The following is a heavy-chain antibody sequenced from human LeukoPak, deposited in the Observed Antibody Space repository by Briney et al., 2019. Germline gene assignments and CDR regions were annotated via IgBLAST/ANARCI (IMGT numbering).Heavy chain of an antibody. CDR1: GFTFSSYS. Sequence: GGSLRLSCAASGFTFSSYSMNWVRQAPGKGLEWVSSISSSSSYIYYADSVKGRFTISRDNAKKSLYLQMNSLRAEDTAVYYCAIQGPYCSSTSCYIEDAFDIWGQGTMVTVSS. CDR3: AIQGPYCSSTSCYIEDAFDI. J-gene: IGHJ3*02. CDR2: ISSSSSYI. D-gene: IGHD2-2*02. V-gene: IGHV3-21*01.